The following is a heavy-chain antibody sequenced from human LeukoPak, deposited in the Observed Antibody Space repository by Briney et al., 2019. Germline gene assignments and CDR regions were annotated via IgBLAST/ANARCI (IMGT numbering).Heavy chain of an antibody. Sequence: GGSLRLSCAASGFTFDDYGMSWVRQAPGKGLEWVSGINWNGGSTGYADSVKGRFTISRDNAKNSLYLQMNSLRAEDTALYYCARVKGFPGLYYFDYWGQGTLVTVSS. CDR2: INWNGGST. V-gene: IGHV3-20*04. J-gene: IGHJ4*02. CDR3: ARVKGFPGLYYFDY. CDR1: GFTFDDYG.